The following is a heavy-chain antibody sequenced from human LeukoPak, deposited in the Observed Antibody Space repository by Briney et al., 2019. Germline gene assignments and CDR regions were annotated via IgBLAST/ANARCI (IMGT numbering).Heavy chain of an antibody. D-gene: IGHD4-17*01. V-gene: IGHV3-43*02. Sequence: PGWSLTLSCAASGFTFDDYAMQWVRQAPATGLEWVSLISGDGGRTYCADSVKGRFTISRDNSKNSLYLQMNSLRTEDTALYCCAKEFWGLPDYGDYGGAYFDYWGQGTLVTVSS. CDR1: GFTFDDYA. J-gene: IGHJ4*02. CDR3: AKEFWGLPDYGDYGGAYFDY. CDR2: ISGDGGRT.